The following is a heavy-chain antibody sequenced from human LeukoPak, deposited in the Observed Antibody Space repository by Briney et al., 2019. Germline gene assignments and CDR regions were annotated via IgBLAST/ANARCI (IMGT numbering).Heavy chain of an antibody. J-gene: IGHJ4*02. Sequence: SQTLSLTRTVSGGSIIRGAFYWHWIRQPAGKGLEWIGRVHTSGSTHYDPSLSSRVTISLDTSKNQCSLRLSSVTAADTAVYYCARGPANGASYFDYWGQGSLVTVSS. CDR3: ARGPANGASYFDY. D-gene: IGHD2-8*01. V-gene: IGHV4-61*02. CDR2: VHTSGST. CDR1: GGSIIRGAFY.